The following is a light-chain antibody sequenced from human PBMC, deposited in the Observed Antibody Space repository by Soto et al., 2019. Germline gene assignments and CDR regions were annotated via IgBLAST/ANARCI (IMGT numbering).Light chain of an antibody. CDR3: NSYTTGTTWV. Sequence: QSALTQPASVSGSPGQSITISCTGTTSDVGRYHYVSWHQQHPGKAPNLLIFDVSNRPSGVSDRFSGSKSGNTASLPMSGLQAEDEADYYCNSYTTGTTWVFGGGTKLTVL. J-gene: IGLJ3*02. V-gene: IGLV2-14*01. CDR1: TSDVGRYHY. CDR2: DVS.